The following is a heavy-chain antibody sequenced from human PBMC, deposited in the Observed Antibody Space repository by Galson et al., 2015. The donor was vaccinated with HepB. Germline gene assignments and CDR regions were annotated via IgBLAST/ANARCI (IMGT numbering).Heavy chain of an antibody. J-gene: IGHJ5*02. V-gene: IGHV3-66*01. CDR3: ARVRCSSTSCPFDP. D-gene: IGHD2-2*01. Sequence: SLRLSCAASGFTVSSNYMSWVRQAPGKGLEWVSVIYSGGSTYYADSVKGRFTISRDNSKNTLYLQMNSLRAEDTAVYYCARVRCSSTSCPFDPWGQGTLVTVSS. CDR2: IYSGGST. CDR1: GFTVSSNY.